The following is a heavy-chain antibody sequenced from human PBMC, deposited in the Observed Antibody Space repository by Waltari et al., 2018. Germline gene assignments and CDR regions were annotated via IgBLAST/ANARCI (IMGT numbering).Heavy chain of an antibody. CDR3: ARFGGYWSIDS. CDR2: IYHTGGT. D-gene: IGHD6-25*01. CDR1: GGSITSNNW. Sequence: QVQLQESGPGLVKPSGTLSLTCAISGGSITSNNWWTWVRQPPGKGLEWIGKIYHTGGTDYNLSLKNRVTMSVDKSENQFSLRMTSVTAADTAVYLCARFGGYWSIDSWGQGTLVTVSS. V-gene: IGHV4-4*02. J-gene: IGHJ5*01.